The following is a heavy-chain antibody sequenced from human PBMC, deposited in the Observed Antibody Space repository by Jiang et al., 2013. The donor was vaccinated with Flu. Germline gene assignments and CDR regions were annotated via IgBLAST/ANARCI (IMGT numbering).Heavy chain of an antibody. CDR3: ARSGPIRDRSLLTYYYYYYGMDV. Sequence: LLKPSETLSLTCAVYGGSFSGYYWSWIRQPPGKGLEWIGEINHSGSTNYNPSLKSRVTISVDTSKNQFSLKLSSVTAADTAVYYCARSGPIRDRSLLTYYYYYYGMDVWGQGTTVTVSS. J-gene: IGHJ6*02. CDR2: INHSGST. D-gene: IGHD3-3*02. V-gene: IGHV4-34*01. CDR1: GGSFSGYY.